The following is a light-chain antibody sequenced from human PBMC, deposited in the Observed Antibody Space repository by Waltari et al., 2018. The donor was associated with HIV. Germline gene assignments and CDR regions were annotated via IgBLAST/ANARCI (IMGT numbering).Light chain of an antibody. Sequence: QSVLTQPPSASGAPGQTVTISCPGSNSNIGIYTVNWYQQFPGTAPKLLIYDNNQRPSVVPDRFSGSKSGTSASLAIRGVQSEDEADYYCAAWDDRLDGPWVFGGGTKLTVL. CDR2: DNN. CDR3: AAWDDRLDGPWV. V-gene: IGLV1-44*01. J-gene: IGLJ3*02. CDR1: NSNIGIYT.